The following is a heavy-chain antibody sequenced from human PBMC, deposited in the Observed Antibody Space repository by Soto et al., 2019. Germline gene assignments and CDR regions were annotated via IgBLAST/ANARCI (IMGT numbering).Heavy chain of an antibody. CDR2: INAGNGNT. D-gene: IGHD3-22*01. CDR1: RCTFTSYA. Sequence: ASAKVSCKYSRCTFTSYAMHLLRQYPGQGLEWMGWINAGNGNTKYSQKFQGRVTITRDTSASTAYMELSSLRSEDTAVYYCARSPPYYYDSSGTPWVWFDPWGQGTLVTVSS. V-gene: IGHV1-3*01. J-gene: IGHJ5*02. CDR3: ARSPPYYYDSSGTPWVWFDP.